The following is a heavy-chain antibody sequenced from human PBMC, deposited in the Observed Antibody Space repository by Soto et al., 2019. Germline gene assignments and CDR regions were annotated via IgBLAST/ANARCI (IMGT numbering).Heavy chain of an antibody. V-gene: IGHV3-48*03. CDR1: GFTFSSYE. CDR2: ISSSGSTI. CDR3: AREDIQYPTYGMDV. D-gene: IGHD4-4*01. J-gene: IGHJ6*02. Sequence: GGSLRLSCAASGFTFSSYEMNWVRQAPGKGLEWVSYISSSGSTIYYADSVKGRFTISRDSAKNSLYLQMNSLRAEDTAVYYCAREDIQYPTYGMDVWGQGTTVTVSS.